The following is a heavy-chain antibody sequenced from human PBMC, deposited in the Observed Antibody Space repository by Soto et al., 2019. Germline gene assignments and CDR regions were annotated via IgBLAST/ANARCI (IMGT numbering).Heavy chain of an antibody. CDR3: AKVPMADAFDI. Sequence: PGGSLRLSCAASGFTFSSYGMHWVRQAPGKGLEWVAVISYDGSNKYYADSVKGRFTISRDNSKNTLYLQMNSLRAEDTAVYYCAKVPMADAFDIWGQGTMVTVSS. CDR1: GFTFSSYG. CDR2: ISYDGSNK. V-gene: IGHV3-30*18. J-gene: IGHJ3*02.